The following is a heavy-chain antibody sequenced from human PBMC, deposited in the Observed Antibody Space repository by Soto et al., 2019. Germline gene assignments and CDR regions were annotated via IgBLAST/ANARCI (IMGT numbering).Heavy chain of an antibody. D-gene: IGHD2-2*02. Sequence: QVQLVQSGAEVKKPGSSVKVSCKASGGTFSSYAISWVRQAPGQGLEWMGGIIPIFGTANYAQKFQGRVTITADESTSTAYMELSSLRSEDTAVYYCAIPYCSSTSCYTRRDDYYGMDVWGQGTTVTVSS. V-gene: IGHV1-69*01. J-gene: IGHJ6*02. CDR1: GGTFSSYA. CDR2: IIPIFGTA. CDR3: AIPYCSSTSCYTRRDDYYGMDV.